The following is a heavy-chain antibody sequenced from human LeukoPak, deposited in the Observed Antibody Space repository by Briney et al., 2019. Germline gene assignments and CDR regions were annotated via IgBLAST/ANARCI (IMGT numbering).Heavy chain of an antibody. V-gene: IGHV4-34*01. CDR2: INHSGST. CDR3: ARGTAVAGSHSHDAFDI. J-gene: IGHJ3*02. D-gene: IGHD6-19*01. CDR1: GGSFSGYY. Sequence: SETLSLTCAVYGGSFSGYYWSWIRQPPGKGLEWIGEINHSGSTNYNPSLKSRVTISVDTSKNQFSPKLSSVTAADTAVYYCARGTAVAGSHSHDAFDIWGQGTMVTVSS.